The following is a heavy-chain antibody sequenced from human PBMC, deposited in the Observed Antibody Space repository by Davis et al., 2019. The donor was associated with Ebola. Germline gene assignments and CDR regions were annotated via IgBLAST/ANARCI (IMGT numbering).Heavy chain of an antibody. J-gene: IGHJ4*02. Sequence: PGGSLRLSCAASGFTFSSYAMHWVRQAPGKGLEWVAVISYDGSNKYYADSVKGRFTISRDNSKNTLYLQMNSLRAEDTAVYYCARDIGVAVAAGYWGQGTLVTVSS. D-gene: IGHD6-19*01. CDR1: GFTFSSYA. V-gene: IGHV3-30-3*01. CDR2: ISYDGSNK. CDR3: ARDIGVAVAAGY.